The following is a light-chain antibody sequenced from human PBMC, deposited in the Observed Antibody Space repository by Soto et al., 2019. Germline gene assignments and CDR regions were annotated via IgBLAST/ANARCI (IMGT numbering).Light chain of an antibody. CDR2: DAS. J-gene: IGKJ1*01. CDR3: QQYRA. CDR1: QSISSW. V-gene: IGKV1-5*01. Sequence: DIHMPQSPSTLSAALGDRVTITCRASQSISSWLAWYQQKPGKAPKLLIYDASSLESGVPSRFSGSGSGTEFTLTISSLQPDDFATYYCQQYRAFGQGTKVDI.